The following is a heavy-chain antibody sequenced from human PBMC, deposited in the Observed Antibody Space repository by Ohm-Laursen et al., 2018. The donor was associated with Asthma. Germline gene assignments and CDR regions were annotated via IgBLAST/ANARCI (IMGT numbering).Heavy chain of an antibody. D-gene: IGHD6-13*01. J-gene: IGHJ4*02. CDR1: GFTFSSYA. Sequence: RSLRLSCTAPGFTFSSYAMHWVRQAPGKGLEWVAVISYDGSNKYYADSVKGRFTISRDNSKNTLYLQMNSLRAEDTALYYCAKDKGSSSWFPYFDYWGQGTLVTVSS. V-gene: IGHV3-30-3*01. CDR3: AKDKGSSSWFPYFDY. CDR2: ISYDGSNK.